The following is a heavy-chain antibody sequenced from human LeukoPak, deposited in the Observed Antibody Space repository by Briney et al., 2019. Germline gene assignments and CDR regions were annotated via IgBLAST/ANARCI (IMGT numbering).Heavy chain of an antibody. CDR1: GFTFSSHW. D-gene: IGHD6-19*01. CDR3: ARDLIAVAAPFDY. Sequence: GGSLRLSCAASGFTFSSHWMHWVRQAPGKGLVWVSHIKSDGSGTSYADSVKGRFTISRDNAKNSLYLQMNSLRAEDTAVYYCARDLIAVAAPFDYWGQGTLVTVSS. V-gene: IGHV3-74*01. CDR2: IKSDGSGT. J-gene: IGHJ4*02.